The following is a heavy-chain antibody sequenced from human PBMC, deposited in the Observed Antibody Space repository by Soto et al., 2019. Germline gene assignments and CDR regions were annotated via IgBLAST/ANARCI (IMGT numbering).Heavy chain of an antibody. D-gene: IGHD2-15*01. CDR2: IIPIFGTA. V-gene: IGHV1-69*01. Sequence: QVQLVQSGAEVKKPGSSVKVSCKASGGTFSSYAISWVRQAPGQGLEWMGGIIPIFGTANYAQKFQGRVTITADESPSTAYMELSSLRSEDTAVYYCASRRGVVVDSGLGFGMDVWGQGTTVTVSS. J-gene: IGHJ6*02. CDR3: ASRRGVVVDSGLGFGMDV. CDR1: GGTFSSYA.